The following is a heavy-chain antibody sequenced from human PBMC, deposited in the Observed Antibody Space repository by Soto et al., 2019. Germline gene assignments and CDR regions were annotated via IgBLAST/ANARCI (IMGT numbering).Heavy chain of an antibody. Sequence: QVQLVQSGAEVKKPGSSVKVSCKASGGTFSSYTISWVRQAPGQGLEWMGRIIPILGIANYAQKFQGRVTXTXXKSTSTAYMELSSLRSEDTAVYYCANHNYGGKLDYWGQGTLVTVSS. V-gene: IGHV1-69*02. J-gene: IGHJ4*02. D-gene: IGHD4-17*01. CDR3: ANHNYGGKLDY. CDR1: GGTFSSYT. CDR2: IIPILGIA.